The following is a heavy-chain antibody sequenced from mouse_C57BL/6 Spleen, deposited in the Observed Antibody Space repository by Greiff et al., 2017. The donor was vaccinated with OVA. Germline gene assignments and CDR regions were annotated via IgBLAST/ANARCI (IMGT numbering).Heavy chain of an antibody. CDR1: GYTFTSYW. CDR2: IDPSDSYT. V-gene: IGHV1-69*01. D-gene: IGHD1-1*01. J-gene: IGHJ3*01. Sequence: QVQLQQPGAELVMPGASVKLSCKASGYTFTSYWMHWVKQRPGQGLEWIGEIDPSDSYTNYYQKFKGKSTLTVDKPASTAYMQISSLTSEDSAVDYCARDCYGSSYVWFAYWGQGTLVTVSA. CDR3: ARDCYGSSYVWFAY.